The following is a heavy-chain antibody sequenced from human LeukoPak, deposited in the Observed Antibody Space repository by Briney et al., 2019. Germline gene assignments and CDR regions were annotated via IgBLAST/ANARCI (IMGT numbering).Heavy chain of an antibody. CDR3: ASVSLGAYSGYENAFDI. Sequence: SETLSLTCTVSGGSIGTYYWSWIRQPPGKGLEWIGNIYYSGNTNYNPSLKSRVTISEDTSKNQFSLNLASVTAADTAVYYCASVSLGAYSGYENAFDIWGQGTVVTVSS. D-gene: IGHD5-12*01. CDR2: IYYSGNT. V-gene: IGHV4-59*12. CDR1: GGSIGTYY. J-gene: IGHJ3*02.